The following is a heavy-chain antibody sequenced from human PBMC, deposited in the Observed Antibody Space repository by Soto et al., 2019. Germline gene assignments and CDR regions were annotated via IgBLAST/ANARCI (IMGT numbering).Heavy chain of an antibody. Sequence: PGGSLRLSCTASGFTFGDYAMSWVRQAPGKGLEWVGFIRSKAYGGTTEYAASVKGRFTISRDDSKSIAYLQMNSLKTEDTAVYYCTRIYSSSCPFDYWGQGTLVTVPS. V-gene: IGHV3-49*04. CDR3: TRIYSSSCPFDY. D-gene: IGHD6-13*01. CDR1: GFTFGDYA. J-gene: IGHJ4*02. CDR2: IRSKAYGGTT.